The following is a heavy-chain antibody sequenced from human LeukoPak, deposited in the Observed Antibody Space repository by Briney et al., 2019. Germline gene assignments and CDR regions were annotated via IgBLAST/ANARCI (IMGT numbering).Heavy chain of an antibody. V-gene: IGHV3-23*01. Sequence: GGSLRLSCAASGFTFSSYAISWVRQAPGKGLEWVSAISGSGGSTYYADSVKGRFTISRDNSKNTLYLQMNSLRAEDTAVYYCAKVRFLAQYYFDYWGQGTLVTVSS. J-gene: IGHJ4*02. D-gene: IGHD3-3*01. CDR3: AKVRFLAQYYFDY. CDR2: ISGSGGST. CDR1: GFTFSSYA.